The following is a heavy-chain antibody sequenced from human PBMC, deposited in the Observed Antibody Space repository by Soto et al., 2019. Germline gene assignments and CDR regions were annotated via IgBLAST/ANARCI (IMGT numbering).Heavy chain of an antibody. Sequence: GGSLRLSCAASGFTFSSYAMSWVRQAPGKGLEWVSAISGSGGSTYYADSVKGRFTISRDNSKNTLYLQMNSLRAEDTAVYYCAKDHFQPHSGWPKTKFDYWGQGTLVTVSS. CDR2: ISGSGGST. CDR1: GFTFSSYA. J-gene: IGHJ4*02. V-gene: IGHV3-23*01. D-gene: IGHD6-19*01. CDR3: AKDHFQPHSGWPKTKFDY.